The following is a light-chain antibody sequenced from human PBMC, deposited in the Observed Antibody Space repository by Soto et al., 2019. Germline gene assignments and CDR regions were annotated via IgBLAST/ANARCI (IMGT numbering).Light chain of an antibody. Sequence: VMTQAVCTLCASPGGGATFFCRASQTINNNVAWYQLKDGQVPRLVIYGASTRATDIPARFSGSGSGTEFTLTISSLQSEDFAEYHCQQYNNWPQTFGQGTKVDI. V-gene: IGKV3-15*01. CDR3: QQYNNWPQT. J-gene: IGKJ1*01. CDR2: GAS. CDR1: QTINNN.